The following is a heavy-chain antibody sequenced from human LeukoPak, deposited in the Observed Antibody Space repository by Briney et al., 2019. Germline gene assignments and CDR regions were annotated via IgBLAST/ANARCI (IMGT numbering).Heavy chain of an antibody. CDR1: GFTFSNYW. CDR3: ARGYGTYGY. J-gene: IGHJ4*02. V-gene: IGHV3-7*04. CDR2: IKQDGSEK. Sequence: GGSLRLSCAASGFTFSNYWMSWVRQAPGKGLEWVANIKQDGSEKDCVDSVKVRFTISRENAKNSLYLQMNSLRAEDTAVYYCARGYGTYGYWGQGTLVTVSS. D-gene: IGHD1-7*01.